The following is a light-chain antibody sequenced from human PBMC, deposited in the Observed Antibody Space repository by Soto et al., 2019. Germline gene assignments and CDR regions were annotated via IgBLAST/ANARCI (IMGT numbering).Light chain of an antibody. J-gene: IGLJ3*02. CDR1: SSDVGGYNF. CDR2: EVS. Sequence: QSALTQPASVSGSPGQSITIPCTGTSSDVGGYNFVSWYQQHPGKAPRLIIYEVSSRPSGVSYRFSGSKSGNTASLTISGLQAEDEADYYCSSYTLRNTLVLFGGGTQLTVL. V-gene: IGLV2-14*01. CDR3: SSYTLRNTLVL.